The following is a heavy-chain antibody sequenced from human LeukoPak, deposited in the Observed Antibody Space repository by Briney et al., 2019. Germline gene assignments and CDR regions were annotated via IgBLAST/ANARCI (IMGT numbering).Heavy chain of an antibody. Sequence: GGSLRLSCAASGFTFSSYWMHWVRQAPGKGLVWVSRINSDGSSTSYADSVKGRFTISRDNAKNTLFLQMNSLRAEDMAVYYCAKNLYCGGGSCYPSALGMDVWGQGTTVTVSS. V-gene: IGHV3-74*01. J-gene: IGHJ6*02. CDR2: INSDGSST. CDR3: AKNLYCGGGSCYPSALGMDV. CDR1: GFTFSSYW. D-gene: IGHD2-15*01.